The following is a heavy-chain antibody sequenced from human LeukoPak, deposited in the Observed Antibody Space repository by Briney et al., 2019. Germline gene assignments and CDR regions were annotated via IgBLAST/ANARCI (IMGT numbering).Heavy chain of an antibody. J-gene: IGHJ6*03. D-gene: IGHD6-13*01. CDR3: ARGRSSSWQNYYYYYYMDV. CDR2: INPNSGGT. CDR1: GYTFTGYY. V-gene: IGHV1-2*02. Sequence: ASVKVSCKASGYTFTGYYMHWVRQAPGQGLEWMGWINPNSGGTNYAQKFQGRVTMTRDTSISTAYMELSRLRSDDTAVYYCARGRSSSWQNYYYYYYMDVWGKGTTVTVSS.